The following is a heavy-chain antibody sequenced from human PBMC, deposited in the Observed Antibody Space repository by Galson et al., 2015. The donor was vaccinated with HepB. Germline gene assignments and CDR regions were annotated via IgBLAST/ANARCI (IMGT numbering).Heavy chain of an antibody. J-gene: IGHJ4*02. D-gene: IGHD5-12*01. CDR3: VKLFGGIVATIGDY. Sequence: SLRLSCAASGFTFSSYAMHWVRQAPGKGLEYVSAISSNGGSTYYADSVKGRFTISRDNSKNTLYLQMSSLRAEDTAVYYCVKLFGGIVATIGDYWGQGTLVTVSS. CDR1: GFTFSSYA. V-gene: IGHV3-64D*06. CDR2: ISSNGGST.